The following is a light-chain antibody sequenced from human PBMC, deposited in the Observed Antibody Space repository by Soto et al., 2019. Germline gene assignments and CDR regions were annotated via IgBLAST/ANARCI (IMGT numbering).Light chain of an antibody. CDR2: LNTDGSH. J-gene: IGLJ2*01. V-gene: IGLV4-69*01. CDR1: SGHNDFA. CDR3: QTWGTGMV. Sequence: QPVLTQSPSASASLGASVKLTCTLSSGHNDFAIAWHQQQPGQGPRFLRKLNTDGSHTRGDGIPDRFSGSSSGADRYLTISSLQSADEADYYCQTWGTGMVFGGGTKLTVL.